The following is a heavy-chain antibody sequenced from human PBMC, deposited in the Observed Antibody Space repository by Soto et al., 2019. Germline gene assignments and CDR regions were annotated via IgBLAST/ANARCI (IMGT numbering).Heavy chain of an antibody. J-gene: IGHJ2*01. CDR2: IYYSGSS. Sequence: QVQLQESGPGLVKPSETLSLTCTVSGGSISSYYWSWIRQPPGKGLEWIGYIYYSGSSNYNPSLQRRATKSIHKSKNQFSLKLSSVTAADTAVYYCARPARTGDRWYFDLWGRGTLVTVSS. CDR3: ARPARTGDRWYFDL. V-gene: IGHV4-59*08. D-gene: IGHD7-27*01. CDR1: GGSISSYY.